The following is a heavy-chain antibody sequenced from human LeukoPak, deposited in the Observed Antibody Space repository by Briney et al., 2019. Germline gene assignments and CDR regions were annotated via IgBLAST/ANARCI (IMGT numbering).Heavy chain of an antibody. CDR1: GGSISSSSYY. CDR3: ARGSRGDDGIDY. Sequence: PSETLSLTCTVSGGSISSSSYYWGWIRQPPGKGLEWIGSIYYSGSTYYNPSLKSRVTISVDTSKNQFSLKLSSVTAADTAVYYCARGSRGDDGIDYWGQGTLVTVSS. J-gene: IGHJ4*02. CDR2: IYYSGST. V-gene: IGHV4-39*07. D-gene: IGHD3-16*01.